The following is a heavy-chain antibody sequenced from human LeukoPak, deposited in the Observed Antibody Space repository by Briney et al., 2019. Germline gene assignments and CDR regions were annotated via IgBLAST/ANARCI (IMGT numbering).Heavy chain of an antibody. J-gene: IGHJ4*02. D-gene: IGHD3-22*01. CDR1: GYTFTSYG. CDR2: ISAYNGNT. V-gene: IGHV1-18*01. CDR3: ARDDPDGSSGHNRIYYFDY. Sequence: GASVKVSCKASGYTFTSYGISWVRQAPGQGLEWMGWISAYNGNTNYAQKLQGRVTMTTDTSTSTAYMELSSLRSEDTAVYYCARDDPDGSSGHNRIYYFDYWGQGTLVTVSS.